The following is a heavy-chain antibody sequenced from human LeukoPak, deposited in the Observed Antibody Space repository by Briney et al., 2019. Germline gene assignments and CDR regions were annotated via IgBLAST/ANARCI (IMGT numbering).Heavy chain of an antibody. D-gene: IGHD3-10*01. CDR3: ARAVRDGSGRDPTYYIDY. V-gene: IGHV3-66*01. CDR1: GFTVSSNY. J-gene: IGHJ4*02. CDR2: IYSGGST. Sequence: GGSLRLSCAASGFTVSSNYMSWVRQAPGKGLEWVSVIYSGGSTYYADSVMGRLTISRDNSKNTLFLQMNSLRAEDTAVYYCARAVRDGSGRDPTYYIDYWGQGTLVTVSS.